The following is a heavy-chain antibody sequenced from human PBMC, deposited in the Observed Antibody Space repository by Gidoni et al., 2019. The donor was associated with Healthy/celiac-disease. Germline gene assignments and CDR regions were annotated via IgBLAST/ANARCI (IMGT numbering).Heavy chain of an antibody. D-gene: IGHD6-6*01. CDR2: ISSSGSTI. CDR1: GFTFSSYE. J-gene: IGHJ4*02. Sequence: EVQLVESGGGWVQPGGSLRLSWAAPGFTFSSYEMNWVRQAPGKGLEWVSYISSSGSTICYADSVKGRFTISRDNAKNSLYLQMNSLRAEDTAVYYCARGVSGSSSHYWGQGTLVTVSS. CDR3: ARGVSGSSSHY. V-gene: IGHV3-48*03.